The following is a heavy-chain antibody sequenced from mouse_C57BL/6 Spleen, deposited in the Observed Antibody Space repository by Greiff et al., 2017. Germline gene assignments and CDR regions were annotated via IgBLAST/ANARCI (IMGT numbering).Heavy chain of an antibody. J-gene: IGHJ4*01. CDR1: GYTFTSYW. D-gene: IGHD3-1*01. Sequence: QVQLKQPGAELVKPGASVKMSCKASGYTFTSYWITWVKQRPGQGLEWIGDIYPGSGSTNYNEKFKSKATLTVDTSSSTAYMQLSSLTSEDSAVYYCAREGLRDYAMDYWGQGTSVTVSS. V-gene: IGHV1-55*01. CDR3: AREGLRDYAMDY. CDR2: IYPGSGST.